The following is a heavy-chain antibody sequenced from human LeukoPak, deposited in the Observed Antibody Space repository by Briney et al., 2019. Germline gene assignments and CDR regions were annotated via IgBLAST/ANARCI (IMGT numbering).Heavy chain of an antibody. Sequence: PGRSLRLSCAASGFTFDDYAMHWVRQAPGKGLEWVSGISWNSGSIGYADSVKGRFTISRDNAKNTVYLQMNSLRVGDTAVYYCARDPLVYMWGQGSLVTVSS. CDR2: ISWNSGSI. D-gene: IGHD2-2*02. CDR3: ARDPLVYM. CDR1: GFTFDDYA. J-gene: IGHJ4*02. V-gene: IGHV3-9*01.